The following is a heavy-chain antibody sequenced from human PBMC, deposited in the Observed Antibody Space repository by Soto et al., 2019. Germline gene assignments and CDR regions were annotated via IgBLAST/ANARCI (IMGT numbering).Heavy chain of an antibody. Sequence: PSETLSLTCTVSGGSISSGDYYWSWIRQPPGKGLEWIGYIYYSGGTNYAQKFQGRVTMTRDTSISTAYMELSRLRSDDTAVYYCARLYSSGGRYGMDVWGQGTTVTVSS. CDR3: ARLYSSGGRYGMDV. D-gene: IGHD5-18*01. V-gene: IGHV4-30-4*02. CDR1: GGSISSGDYY. J-gene: IGHJ6*02. CDR2: IYYSGGT.